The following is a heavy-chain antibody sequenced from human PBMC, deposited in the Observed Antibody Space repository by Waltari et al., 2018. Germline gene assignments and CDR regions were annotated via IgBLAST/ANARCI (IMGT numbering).Heavy chain of an antibody. CDR2: IYYSGST. CDR3: ARALLFTMTVFDY. J-gene: IGHJ4*02. CDR1: GGSISSYY. V-gene: IGHV4-59*01. Sequence: QVQLQESGPGLVKPSETLSLTCTVSGGSISSYYWSWIRQPPGKGLEWIGYIYYSGSTNYNPSLKRRVTISVDTSKNQFSLKLSSVTAADTAVYYCARALLFTMTVFDYWGQGTLVTVSS. D-gene: IGHD3-22*01.